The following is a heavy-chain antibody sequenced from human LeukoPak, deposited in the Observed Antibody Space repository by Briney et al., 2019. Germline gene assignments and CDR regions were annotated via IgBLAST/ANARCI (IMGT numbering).Heavy chain of an antibody. D-gene: IGHD3-22*01. J-gene: IGHJ3*02. CDR1: GYTFSNYN. V-gene: IGHV1-46*01. CDR3: ARMMTPRLYYDSSGYYYGAFDI. Sequence: ASVKVSCKASGYTFSNYNIHWVRQAPGQGLEWMGIVNPSGDSTNYAQNFQGRVTMTGDTSTSTVYMELSSLRSDDTAMYYCARMMTPRLYYDSSGYYYGAFDIWGQGTMVTASS. CDR2: VNPSGDST.